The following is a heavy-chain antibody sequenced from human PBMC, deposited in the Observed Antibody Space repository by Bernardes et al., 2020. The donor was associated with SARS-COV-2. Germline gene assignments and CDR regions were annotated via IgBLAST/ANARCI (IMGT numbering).Heavy chain of an antibody. J-gene: IGHJ6*02. D-gene: IGHD3-9*01. V-gene: IGHV3-74*03. CDR2: INLDGTST. CDR3: VRDPHRYVGWFGMDV. CDR1: GFPIGDMW. Sequence: GGSLRLSCVVSGFPIGDMWLHWVRQVPGKGPVWVSRINLDGTSTTYADFVKGRFTISRDNSKNTLYLQMNSLRAEDTAAYYCVRDPHRYVGWFGMDVWGQGTAVTVSS.